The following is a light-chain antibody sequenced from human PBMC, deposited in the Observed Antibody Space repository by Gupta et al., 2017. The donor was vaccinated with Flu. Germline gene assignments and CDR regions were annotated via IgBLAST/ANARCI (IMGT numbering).Light chain of an antibody. CDR2: DDS. J-gene: IGLJ3*02. Sequence: SYVLTQPPSLAVAPGQTARITCGLNNIAGNSVHSYWQKPGQAPVLVVEDDSDRPSAFHDRYSCSSSRDTTTLTINRYEAGDEADDDCYGCANYSNHYGVFGGGTKLTVL. CDR3: YGCANYSNHYGV. CDR1: NIAGNS. V-gene: IGLV3-21*02.